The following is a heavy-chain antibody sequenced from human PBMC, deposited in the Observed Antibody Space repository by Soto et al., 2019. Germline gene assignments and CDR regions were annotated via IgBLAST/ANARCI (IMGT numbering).Heavy chain of an antibody. CDR1: GYRFTSYW. CDR2: IYPGDSDT. D-gene: IGHD3-3*01. Sequence: GESLKISSKGSGYRFTSYWISWVCQMPGKGLESIVIIYPGDSDTRYSPSFQGQVTISADKSISTAYLQWSSLKAWDTAMYYCARHEYYDFWSGYYAEAGFDPWGQGTLVTVGS. CDR3: ARHEYYDFWSGYYAEAGFDP. V-gene: IGHV5-51*01. J-gene: IGHJ5*02.